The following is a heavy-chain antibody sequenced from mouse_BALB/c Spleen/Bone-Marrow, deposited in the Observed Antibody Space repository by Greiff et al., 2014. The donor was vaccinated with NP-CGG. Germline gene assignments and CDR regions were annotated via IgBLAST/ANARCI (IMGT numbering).Heavy chain of an antibody. CDR2: INPSSGYT. D-gene: IGHD2-2*01. V-gene: IGHV1-4*01. CDR1: GYTFTTYT. CDR3: AKRDIYYGYDGNAVDY. Sequence: LVESGAELARPGASVKMSCKASGYTFTTYTMHWVKQRPGQGLEWIGYINPSSGYTYYNQKFKDKATLTADKSSSTAYMQLSSLASEDSAVYFCAKRDIYYGYDGNAVDYWGQGTSVTVSS. J-gene: IGHJ4*01.